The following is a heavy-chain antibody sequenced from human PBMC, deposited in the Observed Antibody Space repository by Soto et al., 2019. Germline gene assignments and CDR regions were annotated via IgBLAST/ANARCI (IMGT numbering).Heavy chain of an antibody. V-gene: IGHV3-30-3*01. J-gene: IGHJ4*02. Sequence: QVQLVESGGGVVQHGRSLRLSCAASGFTFSSYAMHWVRQAPGKGLEWVAVISYDGSNKYYADSVKGRFTISRDNSKNTLYLQMNSLRAEDTAVYYCAREGYDILTGYYFPFDYWGQGTLVTVSS. CDR2: ISYDGSNK. CDR3: AREGYDILTGYYFPFDY. D-gene: IGHD3-9*01. CDR1: GFTFSSYA.